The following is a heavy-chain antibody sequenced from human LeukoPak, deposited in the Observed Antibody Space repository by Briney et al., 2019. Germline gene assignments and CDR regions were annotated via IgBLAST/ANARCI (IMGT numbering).Heavy chain of an antibody. Sequence: SETLSLTCAVYGGSFSVYYWSWIRQPPGKGLEWIGEINHSGSTNYNPSLKSRVTISVDTSKNQFSLKLSSVTAADTAVYYCARGKRYGSKVSEDYWGQGTLVSVSS. D-gene: IGHD5-24*01. CDR2: INHSGST. CDR3: ARGKRYGSKVSEDY. CDR1: GGSFSVYY. J-gene: IGHJ4*02. V-gene: IGHV4-34*01.